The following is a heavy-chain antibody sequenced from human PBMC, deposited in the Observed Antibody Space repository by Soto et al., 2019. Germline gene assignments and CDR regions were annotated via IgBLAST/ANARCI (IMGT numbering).Heavy chain of an antibody. CDR1: GQSFSGHS. V-gene: IGHV4-34*01. CDR2: INESGST. Sequence: QVQLQQWGAGLVKPSETLSLSCAVYGQSFSGHSWAWIRQPPGKGLEWIGEINESGSTYYNPSLKSRVTISTDTCKNQFSLKLSSVSAADTAAYFCARGSGIVALPGELEDVNYDYWGQGTLVNVSS. D-gene: IGHD1-1*01. J-gene: IGHJ4*02. CDR3: ARGSGIVALPGELEDVNYDY.